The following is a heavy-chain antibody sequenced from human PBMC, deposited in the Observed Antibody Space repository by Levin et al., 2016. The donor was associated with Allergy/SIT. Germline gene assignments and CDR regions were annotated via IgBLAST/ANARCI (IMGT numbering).Heavy chain of an antibody. CDR3: ARDNYYDSSGYYAASRFDY. CDR2: IYYSGST. J-gene: IGHJ4*02. Sequence: SETLSLTCAVYGGSFSGYYWSWIRQPPGKGLEWIGYIYYSGSTNYNPSLKSRVTISVDTSKNQFSLKLSSVTAADTAVYYCARDNYYDSSGYYAASRFDYWGQGTLVTVSS. V-gene: IGHV4-59*01. CDR1: GGSFSGYY. D-gene: IGHD3-22*01.